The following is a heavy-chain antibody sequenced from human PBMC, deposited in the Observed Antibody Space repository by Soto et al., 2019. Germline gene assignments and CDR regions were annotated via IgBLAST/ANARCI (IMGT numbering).Heavy chain of an antibody. Sequence: GGSLRLSYAASGFTFSSYAMSWVRQAPGKGLEWVSAISGSGGSTYYADSVKGRFTISRDNSKNTLYLQMNSLRAEDTAVYYCARPRSWYQLLAPRYYYYYGMDVWGQGTTVTVSS. CDR2: ISGSGGST. CDR3: ARPRSWYQLLAPRYYYYYGMDV. CDR1: GFTFSSYA. V-gene: IGHV3-23*01. D-gene: IGHD2-2*01. J-gene: IGHJ6*02.